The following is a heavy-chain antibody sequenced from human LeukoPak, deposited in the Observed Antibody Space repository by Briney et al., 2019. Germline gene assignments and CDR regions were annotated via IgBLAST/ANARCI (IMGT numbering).Heavy chain of an antibody. V-gene: IGHV3-11*04. Sequence: GGSLRLSCAASVFTSSDYYMSWIRHAPGKGLEWVSYISSSGSTIYYADSVKGRFTISRDNAKNSLYLQMNSLRAEDTAVYYCARARYGDTYYMDVWGKGTTVTVSS. J-gene: IGHJ6*03. D-gene: IGHD4-17*01. CDR3: ARARYGDTYYMDV. CDR1: VFTSSDYY. CDR2: ISSSGSTI.